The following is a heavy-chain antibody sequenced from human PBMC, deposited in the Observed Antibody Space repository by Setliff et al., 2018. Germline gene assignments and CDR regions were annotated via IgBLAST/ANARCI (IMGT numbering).Heavy chain of an antibody. CDR2: IHHSGKA. V-gene: IGHV4-59*04. CDR3: ARAHTWSLPNDSSGYPGWFDP. CDR1: GGSIGPHY. Sequence: KPSETLSLTCTVSGGSIGPHYWSWIRQAPGKGLEWIVNIHHSGKAYYNPSLKSRVTMSVDTSKNHVSLKLSSVTAADTAVYYCARAHTWSLPNDSSGYPGWFDPWGQGTLVTVSS. D-gene: IGHD3-22*01. J-gene: IGHJ5*02.